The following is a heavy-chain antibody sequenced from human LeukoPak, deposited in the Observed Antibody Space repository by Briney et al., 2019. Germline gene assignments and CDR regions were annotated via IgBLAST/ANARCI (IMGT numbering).Heavy chain of an antibody. CDR3: ARDPLRGDFDWLSYGYGGLDV. CDR2: INPNSGGT. CDR1: GYTFTGYY. D-gene: IGHD3-9*01. J-gene: IGHJ6*02. Sequence: GASVKVSCKASGYTFTGYYMHWVRQAPGQGLEWMGWINPNSGGTNYAQKFQGWVTMTRDTSINTAYMELSRLSSDDTAVYFCARDPLRGDFDWLSYGYGGLDVWGQGTTVTVSS. V-gene: IGHV1-2*04.